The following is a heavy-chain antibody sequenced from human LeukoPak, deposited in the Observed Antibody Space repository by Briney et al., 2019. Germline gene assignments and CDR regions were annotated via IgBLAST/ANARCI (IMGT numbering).Heavy chain of an antibody. V-gene: IGHV4-4*08. CDR3: ARVWGLAFDY. CDR1: GGSISSYY. Sequence: SETLSLTCTVSGGSISSYYWSWIRQPPGKGLEWIGYIYTSGSTNYNPSLKSRVTMSVDTSKNQFSLKLSSVTAADTAVYYCARVWGLAFDYWGQGTLVTVSS. D-gene: IGHD3-16*01. J-gene: IGHJ4*02. CDR2: IYTSGST.